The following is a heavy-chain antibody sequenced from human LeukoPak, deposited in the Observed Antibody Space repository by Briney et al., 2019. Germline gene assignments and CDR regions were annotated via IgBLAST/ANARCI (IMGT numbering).Heavy chain of an antibody. D-gene: IGHD6-13*01. CDR2: IYYSGST. J-gene: IGHJ1*01. V-gene: IGHV4-59*08. CDR3: ARGDIVYSSSPFQH. Sequence: PSETLSLTCTVSGGSISSYYWSWIRQPPGKGLEWIGYIYYSGSTNYYPSLKSRVTISVDTSKNQFSLKLSSVTAADTAVYYCARGDIVYSSSPFQHWGQGTLVTVSS. CDR1: GGSISSYY.